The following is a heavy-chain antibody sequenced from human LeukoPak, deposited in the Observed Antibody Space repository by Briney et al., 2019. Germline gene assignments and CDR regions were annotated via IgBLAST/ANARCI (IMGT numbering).Heavy chain of an antibody. Sequence: SETLSLTCTVSGGSISSYYWSWIRQPAGKGLEWLGRIYTSGSTNYNPSPQSRVTMSLDTSKNQFSLKLSSVTAADTAVYYCSRVGYDSSGYYHMFDYWGQGTLVTVSS. D-gene: IGHD3-22*01. V-gene: IGHV4-4*07. CDR2: IYTSGST. CDR1: GGSISSYY. J-gene: IGHJ4*02. CDR3: SRVGYDSSGYYHMFDY.